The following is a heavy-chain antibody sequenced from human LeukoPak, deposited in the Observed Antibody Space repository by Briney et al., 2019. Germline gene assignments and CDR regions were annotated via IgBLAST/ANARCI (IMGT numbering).Heavy chain of an antibody. CDR1: RYSISSGYY. J-gene: IGHJ3*02. Sequence: SETLSLTCTVSRYSISSGYYWGWIRQPPGQGLEWIGSIYYSGSTYYNPSLKSRVTISVDTSKNQFSLKLSSVTAADTAVYYCARDLIPLSYYYDSSGGDAFDIWGQGTMVTVSS. V-gene: IGHV4-38-2*02. D-gene: IGHD3-22*01. CDR3: ARDLIPLSYYYDSSGGDAFDI. CDR2: IYYSGST.